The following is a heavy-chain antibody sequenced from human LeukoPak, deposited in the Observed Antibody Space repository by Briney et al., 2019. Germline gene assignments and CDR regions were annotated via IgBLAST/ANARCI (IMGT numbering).Heavy chain of an antibody. V-gene: IGHV4-34*01. CDR1: GGSFSGYY. Sequence: SETLSLTCAVYGGSFSGYYWSWIRQPPGKGLEWIGEINHSGSTNYNPSLKSRVTISVDTSKNQFSLKLSSVTAADTAVYYCARRYGSGSYKYFDYWGQGTLVTVSS. D-gene: IGHD3-10*01. CDR2: INHSGST. CDR3: ARRYGSGSYKYFDY. J-gene: IGHJ4*02.